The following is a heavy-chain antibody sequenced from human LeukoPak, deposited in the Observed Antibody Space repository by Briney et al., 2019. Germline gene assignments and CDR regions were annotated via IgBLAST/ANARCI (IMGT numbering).Heavy chain of an antibody. CDR1: GGTFSSYT. V-gene: IGHV1-69*05. CDR2: IMPLFNTP. CDR3: ARVDRYHFYLDV. J-gene: IGHJ6*03. Sequence: SVKVSCKAYGGTFSSYTITWVRQAPGQGLEWMGGIMPLFNTPNYAQQFQGRVTITTDESTSTAYMELSSLRFEDTAMYYCARVDRYHFYLDVWGKGTTVTVSS.